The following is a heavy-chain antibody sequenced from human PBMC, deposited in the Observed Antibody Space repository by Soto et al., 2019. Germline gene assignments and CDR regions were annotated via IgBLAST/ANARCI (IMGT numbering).Heavy chain of an antibody. Sequence: QLQLQESGPGLVKPSETLSLTCTVSGDSISGSSYYWGWIRQPPGEGLQWLGSINYSGYTFHNPSLKSRVTISGDTSTNQVFLKLTSVTAADTAVYYCARHPGMDVWGQGNTVTVFS. V-gene: IGHV4-39*01. CDR2: INYSGYT. CDR1: GDSISGSSYY. CDR3: ARHPGMDV. J-gene: IGHJ6*02.